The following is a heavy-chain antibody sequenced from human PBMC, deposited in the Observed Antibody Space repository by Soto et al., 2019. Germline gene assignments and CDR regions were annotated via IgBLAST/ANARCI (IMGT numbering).Heavy chain of an antibody. V-gene: IGHV3-33*01. CDR3: ARASGRKDAFDI. CDR2: IWYDGSNK. Sequence: GGSLRLSCAAPGFTFSTYGVHWVPQAPGKGLEWVALIWYDGSNKYYADSVKGRFTISRDNSKNTLYLQMNSLRAEDTAVYYCARASGRKDAFDIWGQGTMVTVSS. D-gene: IGHD5-12*01. J-gene: IGHJ3*02. CDR1: GFTFSTYG.